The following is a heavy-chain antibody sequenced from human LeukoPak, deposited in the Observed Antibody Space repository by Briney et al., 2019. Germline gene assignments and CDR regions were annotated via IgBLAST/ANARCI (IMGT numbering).Heavy chain of an antibody. CDR2: IYPGGSDT. D-gene: IGHD1-7*01. CDR3: ARPPDTGTRSAFDI. Sequence: GESLKISCKGSGYSFTTYWIAWVRQMPGKGLEWMGIIYPGGSDTRYSPSFQGQVTFSADKSINTAYLQWSSLKASDTAMYYCARPPDTGTRSAFDIWGQGTMVIVSS. J-gene: IGHJ3*02. V-gene: IGHV5-51*01. CDR1: GYSFTTYW.